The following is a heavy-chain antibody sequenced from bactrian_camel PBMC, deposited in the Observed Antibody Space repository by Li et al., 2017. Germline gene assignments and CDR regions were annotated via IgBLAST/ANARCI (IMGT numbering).Heavy chain of an antibody. D-gene: IGHD7*01. CDR1: GYSFSTCG. Sequence: QLVESGGGSVQAGGSLNLSCAVDGYSFSTCGMGWYRRALGKERELVSSIRLDGLIVYADSVKGRFTISRDNTKSTVYLQLNSLKPEDVGMYYCAAVTGQRPCMTPIRSTDFASWGQGTQVTVS. V-gene: IGHV3S53*01. CDR2: IRLDGLI. J-gene: IGHJ6*01. CDR3: AAVTGQRPCMTPIRSTDFAS.